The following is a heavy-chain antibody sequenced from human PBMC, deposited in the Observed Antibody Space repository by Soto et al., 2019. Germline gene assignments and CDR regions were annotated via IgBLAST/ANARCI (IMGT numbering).Heavy chain of an antibody. CDR1: GFTFASYN. CDR2: ISHHSDYI. J-gene: IGHJ6*02. CDR3: ARGGSAERQTDGDSYHYYPMDV. V-gene: IGHV3-21*01. Sequence: GSLGLACGSSGFTFASYNMLCVLQAPGKGLEGVGSISHHSDYIYHADSVKGRFTVSRDNAKNSLFLEMTILRDEDTAVYYCARGGSAERQTDGDSYHYYPMDVWGQGTTVTVSS. D-gene: IGHD3-22*01.